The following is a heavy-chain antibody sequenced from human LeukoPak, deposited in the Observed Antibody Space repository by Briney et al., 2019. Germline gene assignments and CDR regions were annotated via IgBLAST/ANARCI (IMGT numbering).Heavy chain of an antibody. Sequence: SETLSLTCTVSGGSISSDYWSGIRQSPGKGLEWIGYIYYSGTTSYNPSLKSRVTISLDTSKNQFSLKLSSVTAADTAVYYCARGANWGSPDYWGQGTLVTVSS. D-gene: IGHD7-27*01. CDR1: GGSISSDY. CDR3: ARGANWGSPDY. CDR2: IYYSGTT. J-gene: IGHJ4*02. V-gene: IGHV4-59*01.